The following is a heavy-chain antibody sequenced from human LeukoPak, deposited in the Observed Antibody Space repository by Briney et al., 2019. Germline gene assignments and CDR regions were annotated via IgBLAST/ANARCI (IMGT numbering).Heavy chain of an antibody. J-gene: IGHJ4*01. CDR1: GGSISSYY. D-gene: IGHD6-19*01. CDR3: ARNRQWLVRLGYYFDY. V-gene: IGHV4-59*08. CDR2: IYYSGST. Sequence: SETLSLTCTVSGGSISSYYWSWIRQPPGKGLEWIGYIYYSGSTNYNPSLKSRVTISVDTSKNQFSLKLRFVTAADTAVYYCARNRQWLVRLGYYFDYWGQEPWSPSPQ.